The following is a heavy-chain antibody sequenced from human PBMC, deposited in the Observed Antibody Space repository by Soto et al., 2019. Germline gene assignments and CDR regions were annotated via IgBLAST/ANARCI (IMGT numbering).Heavy chain of an antibody. J-gene: IGHJ5*02. D-gene: IGHD3-22*01. CDR1: GFTFSTYD. V-gene: IGHV3-30*18. Sequence: GGSLRLSSVASGFTFSTYDIHWVRQAPGKGLEWVAVTSYDGSKRYYADSVVGRFTISRDNSKNTVDLQMNSLRAEDTAIYYCAKGEYLYDSRGALDPWGQGTLVTVSS. CDR3: AKGEYLYDSRGALDP. CDR2: TSYDGSKR.